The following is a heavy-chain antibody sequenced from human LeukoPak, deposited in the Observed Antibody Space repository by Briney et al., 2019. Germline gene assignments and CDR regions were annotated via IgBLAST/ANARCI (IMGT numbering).Heavy chain of an antibody. CDR2: IYYSGST. J-gene: IGHJ4*02. CDR1: GGSISSGGYY. Sequence: SETLSLTCTVSGGSISSGGYYWSWIRQHPGKGLEWIGYIYYSGSTYYNPSLKSRVTISVDTSKNQFSLKLSSVTAADTAVYYCARSGYSYGHLGDFDYWGQGTLVTVSS. D-gene: IGHD5-18*01. CDR3: ARSGYSYGHLGDFDY. V-gene: IGHV4-31*03.